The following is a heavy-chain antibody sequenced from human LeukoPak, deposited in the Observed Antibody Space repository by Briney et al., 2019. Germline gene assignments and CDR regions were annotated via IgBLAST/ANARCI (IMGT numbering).Heavy chain of an antibody. CDR3: ARQSKGIIVITDFQH. CDR2: IYYSGNT. Sequence: PSETLSLTCTVSGGSISSSSYYWGWIRQPPGKGLEWIVSIYYSGNTYYSPSLKSRVTISVDTSKNLFSLKLSSVTAADTAVYYCARQSKGIIVITDFQHWGQGTLVTVSS. J-gene: IGHJ1*01. CDR1: GGSISSSSYY. D-gene: IGHD3-22*01. V-gene: IGHV4-39*01.